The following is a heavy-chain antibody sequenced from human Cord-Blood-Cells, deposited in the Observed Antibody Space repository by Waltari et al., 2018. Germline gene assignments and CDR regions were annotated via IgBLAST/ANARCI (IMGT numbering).Heavy chain of an antibody. CDR2: IIPIFGTA. J-gene: IGHJ6*02. CDR3: ARMAVRGVIIKYYYYGMDV. V-gene: IGHV1-69*01. Sequence: QVQLVQSGAEVKKPGSSVKVSCKASGGTFHSYPISWVRQALGQGPEWMGGIIPIFGTANYAQKFQGRVTITADESTSTAYMELSSLRSEDTAVYYCARMAVRGVIIKYYYYGMDVWGQGTTVTVSS. D-gene: IGHD3-10*01. CDR1: GGTFHSYP.